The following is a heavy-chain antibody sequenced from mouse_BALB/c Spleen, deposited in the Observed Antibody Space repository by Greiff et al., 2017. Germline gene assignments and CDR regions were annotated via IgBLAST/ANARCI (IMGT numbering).Heavy chain of an antibody. J-gene: IGHJ2*01. D-gene: IGHD2-2*01. V-gene: IGHV1-18*01. CDR3: ARTLYGYYLDY. CDR2: INPNNGGT. CDR1: GYTFTDYN. Sequence: VQLQQSGPELVKPGASVKMSCKASGYTFTDYNMDWVKQSHGKSLEWIGDINPNNGGTIYNQKFKGKATLTVDKSSSTAYMELRSLTSEDTAVYYCARTLYGYYLDYWGQGTTLTVSS.